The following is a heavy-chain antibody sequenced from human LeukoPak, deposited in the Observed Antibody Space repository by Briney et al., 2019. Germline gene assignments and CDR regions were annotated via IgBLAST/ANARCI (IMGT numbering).Heavy chain of an antibody. V-gene: IGHV4-34*01. CDR3: ARVFSWELLPFDY. J-gene: IGHJ4*02. CDR1: GGSFSGYY. D-gene: IGHD1-26*01. Sequence: PSETLSPTCAVYGGSFSGYYWSWIRQPPGKGLEWIGEINHSGSTNYNPSLKSRVTISVDTSKNQFSLKLSSVTAADTAVYYCARVFSWELLPFDYWGQGTLVTVSS. CDR2: INHSGST.